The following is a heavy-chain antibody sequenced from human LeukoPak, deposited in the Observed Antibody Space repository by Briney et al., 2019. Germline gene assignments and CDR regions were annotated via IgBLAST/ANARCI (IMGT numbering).Heavy chain of an antibody. CDR1: GGSISSGGYY. CDR2: IYYSGST. Sequence: SQTLSLTCTVSGGSISSGGYYWSWIRQHPGKGLEWIGYIYYSGSTYYNPSLKSRVTISVDTSKNQFSLKLSSVTAADTAVYYCARGGADSNGYYDYWGQGTLVTVSS. V-gene: IGHV4-31*03. CDR3: ARGGADSNGYYDY. J-gene: IGHJ4*02. D-gene: IGHD3-22*01.